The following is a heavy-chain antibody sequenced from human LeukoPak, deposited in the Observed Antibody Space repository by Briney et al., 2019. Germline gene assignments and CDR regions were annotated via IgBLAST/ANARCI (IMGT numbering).Heavy chain of an antibody. D-gene: IGHD6-6*01. CDR1: GYTFTSYG. J-gene: IGHJ6*02. Sequence: GASVKVSCKASGYTFTSYGISWVRQPPGQGLEWMGWISAYNGNTNYAQKLQGRVTMTTDTSTSTAYMELRSLRSDDTAVFYCARDTSIAAPYYYYYGMDVWGQGTTVTVSS. V-gene: IGHV1-18*01. CDR2: ISAYNGNT. CDR3: ARDTSIAAPYYYYYGMDV.